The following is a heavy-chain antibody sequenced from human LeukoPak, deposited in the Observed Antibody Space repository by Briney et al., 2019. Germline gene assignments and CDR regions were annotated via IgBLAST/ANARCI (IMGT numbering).Heavy chain of an antibody. D-gene: IGHD5-18*01. V-gene: IGHV3-48*01. CDR3: ARGYSLIDF. J-gene: IGHJ4*02. CDR1: GYSLGSYS. Sequence: PGGSLRLSCAASGYSLGSYSMNWVRQAPGKGLEWISYISSSSGTVYYADSVKGRFTISRDNAKNSLFLQLNTLRVDDTAVYYCARGYSLIDFWGQGTLLTVSS. CDR2: ISSSSGTV.